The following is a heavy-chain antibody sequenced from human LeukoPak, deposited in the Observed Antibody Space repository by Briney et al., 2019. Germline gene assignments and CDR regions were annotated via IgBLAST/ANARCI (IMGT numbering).Heavy chain of an antibody. Sequence: PSETLSLTCTVSGGSISSYYWSWIRQPAGKGLEWIGRIYTSGSTNYNPSLKSRVTISVDTSKNQFSLKLSSVTAADTAVYYCARVPVDTAMVSRYFDYWGQGTLVTVSS. CDR1: GGSISSYY. D-gene: IGHD5-18*01. CDR2: IYTSGST. CDR3: ARVPVDTAMVSRYFDY. V-gene: IGHV4-4*07. J-gene: IGHJ4*02.